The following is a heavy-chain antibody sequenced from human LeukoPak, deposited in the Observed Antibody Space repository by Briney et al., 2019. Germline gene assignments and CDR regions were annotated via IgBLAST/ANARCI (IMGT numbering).Heavy chain of an antibody. Sequence: GGSLRLSCAASGFTFDDYGMSWVRQAPGKGLEWVSGINWNGGSTGYADSVKGRFTISRDNAKNSLYLQMNSLRAEDTAVYYCTSCYPFSYYYYYMDVWGKGTTVTVSS. CDR1: GFTFDDYG. D-gene: IGHD2-15*01. J-gene: IGHJ6*03. V-gene: IGHV3-20*04. CDR3: TSCYPFSYYYYYMDV. CDR2: INWNGGST.